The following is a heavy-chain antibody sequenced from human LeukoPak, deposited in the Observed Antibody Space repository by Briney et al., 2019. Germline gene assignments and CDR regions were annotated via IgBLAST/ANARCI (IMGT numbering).Heavy chain of an antibody. Sequence: GGSLTLSCAGSGFTFSSYAMSWVRQAPGQGLESVSVISDSGDYTSYADSVRGRFTISRDHSRKTLYLQMISLRPEDTAVYYCAKDTSIGKYCTNGVCSPFDYWGQGTLVTVSS. D-gene: IGHD2-8*01. V-gene: IGHV3-23*01. J-gene: IGHJ4*02. CDR3: AKDTSIGKYCTNGVCSPFDY. CDR1: GFTFSSYA. CDR2: ISDSGDYT.